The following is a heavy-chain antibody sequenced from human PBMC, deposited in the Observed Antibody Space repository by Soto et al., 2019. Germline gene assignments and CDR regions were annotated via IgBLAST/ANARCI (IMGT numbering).Heavy chain of an antibody. J-gene: IGHJ4*02. CDR3: ARDGGMRYYGSGSYLAPSFDY. Sequence: QVQLQESGPGLVKPSQTLSLTCTVSGGSISSGGYYWSWIRQHPGKGLEWIGYIYYSGSTYYNPSLKSRVTISVDTSKNQFSLKLSSVTAADTAVYYCARDGGMRYYGSGSYLAPSFDYWGQGTLVTVSS. CDR1: GGSISSGGYY. CDR2: IYYSGST. D-gene: IGHD3-10*01. V-gene: IGHV4-31*03.